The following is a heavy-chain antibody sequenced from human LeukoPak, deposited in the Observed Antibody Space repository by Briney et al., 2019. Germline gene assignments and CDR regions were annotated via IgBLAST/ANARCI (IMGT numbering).Heavy chain of an antibody. CDR2: IKQDVGET. J-gene: IGHJ4*02. CDR1: GFTFSSYW. CDR3: ARGGLAATGDY. D-gene: IGHD2-15*01. Sequence: GGSLSLSCAASGFTFSSYWMSWVRQAPGQGLEWVANIKQDVGETNYVDSVKGRFTISRDNAKNSLSLQMNSLSAEDTAVYYCARGGLAATGDYCYQGTRVTVTA. V-gene: IGHV3-7*01.